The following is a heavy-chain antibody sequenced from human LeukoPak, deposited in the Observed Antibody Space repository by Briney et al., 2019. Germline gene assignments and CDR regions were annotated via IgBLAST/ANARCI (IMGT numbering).Heavy chain of an antibody. CDR3: ARQDPRKVGGDAFDI. D-gene: IGHD1-26*01. CDR1: GFTFSSYS. Sequence: GGSLRLSCAASGFTFSSYSMNWVRQAPGKRLEWVSSISSSSSYIYYADSVKGRFTISRDNAKNSLYLQMNSLRAEDTAVYYCARQDPRKVGGDAFDIWGQGTMVTVSS. V-gene: IGHV3-21*01. J-gene: IGHJ3*02. CDR2: ISSSSSYI.